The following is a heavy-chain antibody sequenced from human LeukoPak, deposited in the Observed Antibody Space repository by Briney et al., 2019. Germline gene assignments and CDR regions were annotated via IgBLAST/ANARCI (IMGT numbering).Heavy chain of an antibody. V-gene: IGHV4-59*01. D-gene: IGHD4-17*01. CDR3: ATSSYGDFHNVFDI. CDR2: IHDSGTT. CDR1: GGSIFTYY. J-gene: IGHJ3*02. Sequence: PSGTLSLTCTVSGGSIFTYYWSWIRQPPGKGLEWIGYIHDSGTTNYNPSLKSRVTISIDTSKNQFSLKLSSLTAADTAVYYCATSSYGDFHNVFDIWGQGTMVTVSS.